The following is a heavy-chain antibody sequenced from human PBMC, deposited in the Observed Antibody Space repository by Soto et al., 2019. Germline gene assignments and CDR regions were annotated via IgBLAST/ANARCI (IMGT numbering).Heavy chain of an antibody. CDR1: GARMCVHSYF. J-gene: IGHJ5*02. V-gene: IGHV4-39*01. CDR2: CYYSGNT. Sequence: DLLALSCNASGARMCVHSYFWTWIRQPPGKGLEWIGSCYYSGNTYFNPSLKSRATISVDTSKNQFYLRMTSVTPADAAIYYWTRRYNWTDNYFDPRGAGALVTVSS. CDR3: TRRYNWTDNYFDP. D-gene: IGHD1-20*01.